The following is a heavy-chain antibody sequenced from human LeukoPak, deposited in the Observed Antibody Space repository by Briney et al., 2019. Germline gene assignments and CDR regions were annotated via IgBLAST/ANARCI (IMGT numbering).Heavy chain of an antibody. Sequence: ASVKVSCKASGYTFTGYYMHWVRQAPGQGLEWMGWINPNSGGTNHAQKFQGRVTMTRDTSISTAYMELSRLRSDDTAVYYCARVRCSSTSCYNWFDPWGQGTLVTVSS. CDR1: GYTFTGYY. CDR2: INPNSGGT. CDR3: ARVRCSSTSCYNWFDP. J-gene: IGHJ5*02. V-gene: IGHV1-2*02. D-gene: IGHD2-2*01.